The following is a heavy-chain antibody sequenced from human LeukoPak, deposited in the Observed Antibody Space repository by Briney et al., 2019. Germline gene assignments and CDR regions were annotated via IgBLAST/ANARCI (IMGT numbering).Heavy chain of an antibody. CDR1: GYTFTSYG. J-gene: IGHJ6*03. CDR3: ARLFYCSSTSCSYMDV. CDR2: ISAYNGNT. Sequence: VASVKVSCKASGYTFTSYGISWVRQAPGQGLEWMGWISAYNGNTNYAQKLQGRVTMTTDTSTSTAYMELRSLRSDDTAVYYCARLFYCSSTSCSYMDVWGKGTTVTVSS. D-gene: IGHD2-2*01. V-gene: IGHV1-18*01.